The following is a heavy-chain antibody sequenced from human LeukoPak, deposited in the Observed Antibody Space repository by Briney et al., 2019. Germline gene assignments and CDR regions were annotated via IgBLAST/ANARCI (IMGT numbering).Heavy chain of an antibody. CDR1: GYTFTSYG. D-gene: IGHD3-22*01. CDR3: ARDPKKDYYDSSGYYPSDY. Sequence: ASVKVTCKASGYTFTSYGISWVRQAPGQGLEWMGWISAYNGNTNYAQKLQGRVTMTTDTSTSTAYMELRSLRSDDTAVYYCARDPKKDYYDSSGYYPSDYWGQGSLVTVSS. CDR2: ISAYNGNT. J-gene: IGHJ4*02. V-gene: IGHV1-18*01.